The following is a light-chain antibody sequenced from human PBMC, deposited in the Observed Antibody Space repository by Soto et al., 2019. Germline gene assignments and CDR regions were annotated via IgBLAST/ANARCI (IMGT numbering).Light chain of an antibody. CDR1: QSVSGW. CDR2: DAS. Sequence: DILMTQSPSTLSASVGDRVTITCRASQSVSGWLAWYQQRPGQAPKLLIYDASSLESGVPSRFSGSGSGTEFTLTISSLQPDDFATFYCQQSYGTPLTFGGGTKVEIK. V-gene: IGKV1-5*01. J-gene: IGKJ4*01. CDR3: QQSYGTPLT.